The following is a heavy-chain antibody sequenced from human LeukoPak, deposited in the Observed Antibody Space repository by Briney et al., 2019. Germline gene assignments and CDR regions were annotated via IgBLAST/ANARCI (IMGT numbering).Heavy chain of an antibody. CDR1: GFTFSSHW. CDR3: ARDYD. V-gene: IGHV3-7*04. Sequence: GGSLRLSCAASGFTFSSHWMSWVRQAPGKGLEWVANIKQDGSDKYYVDSVKGRFTISRDNAKNSLYLQINSLRAEDTAVYYCARDYDWGQGTLVTVSS. CDR2: IKQDGSDK. D-gene: IGHD3-16*01. J-gene: IGHJ4*02.